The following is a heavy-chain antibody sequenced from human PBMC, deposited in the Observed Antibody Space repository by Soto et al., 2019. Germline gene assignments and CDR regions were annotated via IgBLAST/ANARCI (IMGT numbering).Heavy chain of an antibody. J-gene: IGHJ4*02. V-gene: IGHV3-15*07. CDR2: IKSKTDGGTT. Sequence: EVQLVESGGGLVEPGGSLRLSCAASGFTFSKAWMNWVRQAPGKGLEWVGRIKSKTDGGTTDYAAHVKGRFTNSRDDSKNTLYLQMNSLKNEDTAVYYCTKDRGATPLNWGQGTLVTVSS. D-gene: IGHD1-26*01. CDR3: TKDRGATPLN. CDR1: GFTFSKAW.